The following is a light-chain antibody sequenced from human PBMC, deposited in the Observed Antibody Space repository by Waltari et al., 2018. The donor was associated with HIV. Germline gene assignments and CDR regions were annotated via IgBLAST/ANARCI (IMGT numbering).Light chain of an antibody. CDR1: SSDL. CDR3: CSYVGSGTWV. V-gene: IGLV2-23*02. J-gene: IGLJ3*02. CDR2: EVS. Sequence: SALTQPASVSGSPGQSITISCTGTSSDLLSWYQQHPDKAPKVMIFEVSKRPSGVSNRFSGSKSGNTASLTISGLQAEDEADYYCCSYVGSGTWVFGGGTKLTVL.